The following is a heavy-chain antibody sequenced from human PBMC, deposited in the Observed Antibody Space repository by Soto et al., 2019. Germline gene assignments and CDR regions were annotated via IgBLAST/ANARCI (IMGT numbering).Heavy chain of an antibody. CDR3: ARVRVSSGRLDY. CDR2: IYYSGST. J-gene: IGHJ4*02. V-gene: IGHV4-61*01. D-gene: IGHD3-22*01. CDR1: GGSVSSGSCY. Sequence: SETLSLTCTVSGGSVSSGSCYWSWIRQPPGKGLEWIGYIYYSGSTNYNPSLKSRVTISVDTSKNQFSLKLSSVTAADTAVYYCARVRVSSGRLDYWGQGTLVTVSS.